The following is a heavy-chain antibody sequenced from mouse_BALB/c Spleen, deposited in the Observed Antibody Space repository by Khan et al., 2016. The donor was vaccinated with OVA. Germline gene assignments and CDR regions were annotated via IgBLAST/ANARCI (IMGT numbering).Heavy chain of an antibody. CDR2: ISSSGST. D-gene: IGHD2-14*01. V-gene: IGHV3-2*02. CDR3: ARSLYYSYGYALDY. CDR1: GYSITSDYA. Sequence: EVQLVESGPGLVKPSQSLSLTCTVTGYSITSDYAWNWIRQFPGDRLEWMGYISSSGSTSYNPSLKSRISITRDTSKNQFFLQLKSVTTEDTATYYCARSLYYSYGYALDYGGRGTSVTGSS. J-gene: IGHJ4*01.